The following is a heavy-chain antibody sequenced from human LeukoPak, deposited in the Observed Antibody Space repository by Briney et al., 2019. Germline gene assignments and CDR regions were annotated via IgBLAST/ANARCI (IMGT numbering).Heavy chain of an antibody. CDR2: INANSGGT. J-gene: IGHJ4*02. CDR3: ARDCGYDSQRMNYFDY. Sequence: ASVKVSCKASGYTFTAYYIHWVRQAPGQGLEWMGWINANSGGTDYAQKFQGRVTMTRDTSLTTAYMELGRLKPDDTAVYYCARDCGYDSQRMNYFDYWGQGTLVTVSS. D-gene: IGHD5-12*01. V-gene: IGHV1-2*02. CDR1: GYTFTAYY.